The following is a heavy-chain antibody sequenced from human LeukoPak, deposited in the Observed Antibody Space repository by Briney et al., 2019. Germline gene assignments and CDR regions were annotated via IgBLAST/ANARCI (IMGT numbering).Heavy chain of an antibody. Sequence: ASVKVSCKASGYTFTSYAMHWVRQATGQGLEWMGWMNPNSGNTGYAQKFQGRVTMTRNTSISTAYMELSSLRSEDTAVYYCAKVAGQFDYWGQGTLVTVSS. V-gene: IGHV1-8*02. CDR1: GYTFTSYA. CDR2: MNPNSGNT. D-gene: IGHD6-19*01. CDR3: AKVAGQFDY. J-gene: IGHJ4*02.